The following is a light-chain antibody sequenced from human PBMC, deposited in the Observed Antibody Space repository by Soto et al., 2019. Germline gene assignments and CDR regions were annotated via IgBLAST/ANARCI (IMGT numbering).Light chain of an antibody. V-gene: IGKV3-15*01. CDR2: RTS. CDR3: QQYNNWPRAT. J-gene: IGKJ4*01. Sequence: EIVMTQSPATLSVSPGARATLSCRASQSISSNLAWYQQKPGQAPSLLMFRTSSRATGFPARFSGNGSGTEYNLTISSLQSDDFVVYYGQQYNNWPRATFGGGTKVDIK. CDR1: QSISSN.